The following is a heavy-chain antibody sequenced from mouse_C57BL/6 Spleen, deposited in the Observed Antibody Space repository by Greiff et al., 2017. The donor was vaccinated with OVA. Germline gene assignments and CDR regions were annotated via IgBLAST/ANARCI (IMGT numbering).Heavy chain of an antibody. J-gene: IGHJ4*01. CDR3: TTGGNYGYMAMDY. CDR1: GFNIKDYY. Sequence: EVQLQQSGAELVRPGASVKLSCTASGFNIKDYYMHWVKQRPEQGLEWIGRIDPEDGDTEYAPKFQGKATMTADTSSNTAYLQLSSLTSEDTAVYYCTTGGNYGYMAMDYWGQGTSVTVSS. CDR2: IDPEDGDT. V-gene: IGHV14-1*01. D-gene: IGHD1-2*01.